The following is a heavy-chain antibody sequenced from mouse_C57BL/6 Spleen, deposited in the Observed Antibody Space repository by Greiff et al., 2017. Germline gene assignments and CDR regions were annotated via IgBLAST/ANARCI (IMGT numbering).Heavy chain of an antibody. J-gene: IGHJ4*01. V-gene: IGHV1-18*01. CDR1: GYTFTDYN. CDR3: ARRAYSYDVGYVMDY. Sequence: VQLQQSGPELVKPGASVKIPCKASGYTFTDYNMDWVKQSHGKSLEWIGDINPNNGGTIYNQKFKGKATLTVDKSSSTAYMELRSLTSEDTADYYCARRAYSYDVGYVMDYWGQGTSVTVSS. D-gene: IGHD2-12*01. CDR2: INPNNGGT.